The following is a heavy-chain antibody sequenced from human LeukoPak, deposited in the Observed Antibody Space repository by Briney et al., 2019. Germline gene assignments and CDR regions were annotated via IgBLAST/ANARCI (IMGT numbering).Heavy chain of an antibody. CDR2: IKQDGSEK. Sequence: PGGSLKLSCTASGLTLNNYWMIWVRQAPWKGLQWVAKIKQDGSEKYYVDSVKGRFTISRDNAENSLYLQMNSLRVEDTAVYYCAARSSGNPYFWGQGTLVTVSS. CDR1: GLTLNNYW. CDR3: AARSSGNPYF. D-gene: IGHD1-26*01. J-gene: IGHJ4*02. V-gene: IGHV3-7*03.